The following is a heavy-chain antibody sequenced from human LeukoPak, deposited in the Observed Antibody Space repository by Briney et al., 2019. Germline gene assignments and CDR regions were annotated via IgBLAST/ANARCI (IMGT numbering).Heavy chain of an antibody. V-gene: IGHV3-7*01. CDR1: GFTFSSYW. D-gene: IGHD4-17*01. J-gene: IGHJ4*02. CDR2: IKQDGSEK. Sequence: GGSLRLSCAASGFTFSSYWMSWVRQAPGKGLEWVANIKQDGSEKYYVDSVKGRFTISRDNAKNSLYLQMNSLRAEDTAVYYCARDASFQRGGDYVGYYFDYWGQGTLVTVSS. CDR3: ARDASFQRGGDYVGYYFDY.